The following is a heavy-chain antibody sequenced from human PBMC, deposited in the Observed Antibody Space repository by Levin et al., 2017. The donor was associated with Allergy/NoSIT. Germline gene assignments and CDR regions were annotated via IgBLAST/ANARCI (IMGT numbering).Heavy chain of an antibody. CDR2: IWYDGSNK. J-gene: IGHJ4*02. CDR1: GFTFSSYG. CDR3: ARGKWLVHGSLYYFDY. D-gene: IGHD6-19*01. Sequence: GGSLRLSCAASGFTFSSYGMHWVRQAPGKGLEWVAVIWYDGSNKYYADSVKGRFTISRDNSKNTLYLQMNSLRAEDTAVYYCARGKWLVHGSLYYFDYWGQGTLVTVSS. V-gene: IGHV3-33*01.